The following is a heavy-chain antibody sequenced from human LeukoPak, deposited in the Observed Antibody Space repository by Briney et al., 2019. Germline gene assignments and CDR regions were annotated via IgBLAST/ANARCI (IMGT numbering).Heavy chain of an antibody. V-gene: IGHV3-21*01. CDR3: ARDLAYGDDGL. CDR1: GFTLSNYI. D-gene: IGHD4-17*01. CDR2: ISSSSSYI. J-gene: IGHJ4*02. Sequence: GGSLRLSCAAYGFTLSNYIMNWVRQAPGKGLEWVAFISSSSSYIFYADSLKGRFTISRDNAKNSLYLQMNSLRADDTAVYYCARDLAYGDDGLWGQGTLVTVSS.